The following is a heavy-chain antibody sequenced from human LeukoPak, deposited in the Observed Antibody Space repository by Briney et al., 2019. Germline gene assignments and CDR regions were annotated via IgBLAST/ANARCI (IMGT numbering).Heavy chain of an antibody. D-gene: IGHD6-13*01. CDR2: ISVYNGNT. CDR3: ARGLGTDYYYYMDV. CDR1: GYTFTSYY. V-gene: IGHV1-18*04. Sequence: PGASVKVSCKASGYTFTSYYMHWVRQAPGQGLEWMGWISVYNGNTNYVQKLQGRVTMTTDTSTSTAYMELRSLRSDDTAVYYCARGLGTDYYYYMDVWAKGLRSPSP. J-gene: IGHJ6*03.